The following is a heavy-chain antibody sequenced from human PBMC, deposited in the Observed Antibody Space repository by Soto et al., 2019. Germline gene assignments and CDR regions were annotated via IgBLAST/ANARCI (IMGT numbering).Heavy chain of an antibody. CDR2: ISSDGSNN. CDR3: ARVRFTYDSSAYQAFDI. CDR1: RFTLSSYT. Sequence: PGGSLRLSCAASRFTLSSYTMYWVRQGPGKGLEWVAGISSDGSNNYYADSVKGRFTISRDNAKNTLYLQMNSLRAEDTAVYYCARVRFTYDSSAYQAFDIWGQGTMVTVSS. D-gene: IGHD3-22*01. J-gene: IGHJ3*02. V-gene: IGHV3-30-3*01.